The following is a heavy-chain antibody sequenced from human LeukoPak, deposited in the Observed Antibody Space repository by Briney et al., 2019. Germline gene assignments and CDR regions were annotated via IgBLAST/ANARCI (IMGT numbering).Heavy chain of an antibody. CDR3: ARVVGAGFGELSFFDY. Sequence: GASVKVSCKASGYTFTSYGISWVRQAPGQGLEWMGWISAYNGNTNYAQKLQGRVTMTTDTSTSTAYMELRSLRSDDTAVYYCARVVGAGFGELSFFDYWAQGTLVTVSS. CDR2: ISAYNGNT. V-gene: IGHV1-18*01. CDR1: GYTFTSYG. D-gene: IGHD3-10*01. J-gene: IGHJ4*02.